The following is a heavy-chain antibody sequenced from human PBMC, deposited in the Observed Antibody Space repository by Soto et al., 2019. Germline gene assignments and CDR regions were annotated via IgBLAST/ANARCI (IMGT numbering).Heavy chain of an antibody. CDR3: ARGRRGYYYGMDV. V-gene: IGHV4-34*01. CDR1: GGSFSGYY. J-gene: IGHJ6*02. CDR2: INHSGST. Sequence: SETLSLTCAVYGGSFSGYYWSWIRQPPGKGLEWIGEINHSGSTNYNPSLKSRVTISVDTSKNQFSLKLSSVAAADTAVYYCARGRRGYYYGMDVWGQGTTVTVSS.